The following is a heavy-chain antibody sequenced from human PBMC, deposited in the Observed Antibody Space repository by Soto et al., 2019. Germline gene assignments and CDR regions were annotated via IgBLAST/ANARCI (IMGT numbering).Heavy chain of an antibody. J-gene: IGHJ4*02. Sequence: GGSXRLSCASSGFTFISYAMSWVRHAPGNRLEWVSGISGTGVTTYYADSVRGRFTISRDNSKNTLYLQMNSLRAEETAVYYCARGPCDGERYLFDSWGQGTLVTVSS. D-gene: IGHD2-21*01. CDR2: ISGTGVTT. V-gene: IGHV3-23*01. CDR1: GFTFISYA. CDR3: ARGPCDGERYLFDS.